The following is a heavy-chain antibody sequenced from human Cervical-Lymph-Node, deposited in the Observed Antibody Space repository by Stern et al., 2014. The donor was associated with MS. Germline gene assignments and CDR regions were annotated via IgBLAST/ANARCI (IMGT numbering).Heavy chain of an antibody. CDR1: GFTFISSA. Sequence: QLVQSGPEVKKPGTSVKVSCKASGFTFISSAMQWVRQARGQRLEWIGWVVVCSDTTHYSQKFKERVTITSDISTGTAFMELSSLRAEDTAVYYCAAGTSSLLWFGSYNGMDVWGQGTTVTVSS. V-gene: IGHV1-58*02. CDR3: AAGTSSLLWFGSYNGMDV. CDR2: VVVCSDTT. D-gene: IGHD3-10*01. J-gene: IGHJ6*02.